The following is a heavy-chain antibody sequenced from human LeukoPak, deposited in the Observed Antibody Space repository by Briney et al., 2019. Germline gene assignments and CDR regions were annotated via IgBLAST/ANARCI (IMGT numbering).Heavy chain of an antibody. V-gene: IGHV3-21*01. Sequence: GGSLRLSRAASGFTFRDYTMNWVRQAPGKGLEWVSAISKSGTYIKYADSVKGRFTVSRDNAKNSLFLQMNSLRVEDTAVYYCAREVVIVVEPAANTIDYWGQGTRVTVSP. CDR1: GFTFRDYT. CDR2: ISKSGTYI. CDR3: AREVVIVVEPAANTIDY. D-gene: IGHD2-2*01. J-gene: IGHJ4*02.